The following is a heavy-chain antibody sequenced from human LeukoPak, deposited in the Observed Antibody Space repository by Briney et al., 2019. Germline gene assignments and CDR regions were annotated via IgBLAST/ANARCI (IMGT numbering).Heavy chain of an antibody. J-gene: IGHJ3*02. D-gene: IGHD6-19*01. Sequence: PGGSVRLSCAASGFTFSSYAMSWVRQAPGKGLEGVSAISGSGGSTYYTDSGKGRFTISRDNSKNTLYLQMNSLRAEDTAVYYCAKEGAESSGWYGDAFDIWGQGTMVTVSS. CDR1: GFTFSSYA. CDR2: ISGSGGST. V-gene: IGHV3-23*01. CDR3: AKEGAESSGWYGDAFDI.